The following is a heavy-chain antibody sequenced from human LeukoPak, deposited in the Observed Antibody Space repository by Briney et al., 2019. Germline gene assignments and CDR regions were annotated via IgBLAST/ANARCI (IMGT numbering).Heavy chain of an antibody. Sequence: PGGSLRLSCAGSGFTFGRYWMSWVRQAPGKGLEWVASINQGGSRLHYLDSVTGRFIISRDDAQNSLFLQMTRLRVDDTAVYYCARLKDDVTKLDYWGQGTLVSVSP. D-gene: IGHD2-8*01. J-gene: IGHJ4*02. CDR3: ARLKDDVTKLDY. V-gene: IGHV3-7*01. CDR1: GFTFGRYW. CDR2: INQGGSRL.